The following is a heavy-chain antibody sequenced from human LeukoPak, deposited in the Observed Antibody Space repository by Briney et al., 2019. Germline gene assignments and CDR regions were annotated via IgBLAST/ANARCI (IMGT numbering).Heavy chain of an antibody. CDR2: IYYSGST. CDR1: GGSISSSSYY. CDR3: ARHDYYGSGSYPRGPYDAFDI. V-gene: IGHV4-39*01. Sequence: SETLSLTCTVSGGSISSSSYYWGWIRQPPGKGLEWIGSIYYSGSTYYNPSLKSRVTISVDTSKNQFSLKLSSVTAADTAVYYCARHDYYGSGSYPRGPYDAFDIWGQGTMVTVSS. J-gene: IGHJ3*02. D-gene: IGHD3-10*01.